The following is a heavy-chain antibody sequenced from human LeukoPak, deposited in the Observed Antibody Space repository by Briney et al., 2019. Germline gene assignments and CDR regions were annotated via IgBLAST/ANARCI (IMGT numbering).Heavy chain of an antibody. J-gene: IGHJ4*02. Sequence: SVKVSCKASGGTFSSYTISWVRQAPGQGLEWMGRIIPILGIANYAQKFQGRVTITADKSTSTAYMELSSLRSEDTAVYYCARDCSGGSCYDCWGQGTLVTVSS. CDR3: ARDCSGGSCYDC. CDR2: IIPILGIA. CDR1: GGTFSSYT. V-gene: IGHV1-69*04. D-gene: IGHD2-15*01.